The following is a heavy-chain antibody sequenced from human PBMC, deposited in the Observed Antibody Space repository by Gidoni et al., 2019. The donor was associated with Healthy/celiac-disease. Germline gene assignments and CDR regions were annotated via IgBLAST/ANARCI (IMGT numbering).Heavy chain of an antibody. CDR1: GGTFSSYT. D-gene: IGHD3-3*01. CDR3: ARALRFLEWLPSSL. Sequence: QVQLVQSGAEVKKPGSSVKVSCKASGGTFSSYTISWVRQAPGQGLEWMGRIIPILGIANYAQKFQGRVTITADKSTSTAYMELSSLRSEDTAVYYCARALRFLEWLPSSLWGQGTLVTVSS. CDR2: IIPILGIA. V-gene: IGHV1-69*02. J-gene: IGHJ4*02.